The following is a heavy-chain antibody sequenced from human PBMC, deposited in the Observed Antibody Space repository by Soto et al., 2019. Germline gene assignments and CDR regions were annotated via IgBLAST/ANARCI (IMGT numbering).Heavy chain of an antibody. Sequence: PSETLSLTCTVSGGSISSYYWSWIRQPPGKGLEWIGYIYYSGSTNYNPSLKSRVTISVDTSKNQFSLKLSSVTAADTAVYYCARDLGGLTGTRYFDYWGQGTLVTVSS. CDR2: IYYSGST. V-gene: IGHV4-59*01. CDR1: GGSISSYY. CDR3: ARDLGGLTGTRYFDY. J-gene: IGHJ4*02. D-gene: IGHD1-7*01.